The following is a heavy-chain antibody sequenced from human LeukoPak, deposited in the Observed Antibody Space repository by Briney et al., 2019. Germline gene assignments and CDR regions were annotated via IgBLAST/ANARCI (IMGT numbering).Heavy chain of an antibody. CDR2: INHSGST. V-gene: IGHV4-34*01. CDR1: GGSFSGYY. J-gene: IGHJ3*02. CDR3: ARPVFYDSNPLPDAFDI. D-gene: IGHD3-22*01. Sequence: KASETLSLTCAVYGGSFSGYYWSWIRQPPGKGLEWIGEINHSGSTNYNPSLKSRVTISVDTSKNQFSLKLSSVTAADTAVYYCARPVFYDSNPLPDAFDIWGQGTMVTVSS.